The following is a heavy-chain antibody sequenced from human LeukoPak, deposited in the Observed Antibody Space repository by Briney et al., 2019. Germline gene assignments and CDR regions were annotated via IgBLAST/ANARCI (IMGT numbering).Heavy chain of an antibody. V-gene: IGHV1-2*02. CDR3: ARADPGGWYDY. Sequence: ASVKVSCQASGYTFTGYYMHWVRQAPGQGLEWMGWINPNTGATNYAQKFKGRFTMTRDTSISTAYMELSRLRSDDTAVYYCARADPGGWYDYWGQGTLVTVSS. CDR2: INPNTGAT. CDR1: GYTFTGYY. J-gene: IGHJ4*02. D-gene: IGHD6-19*01.